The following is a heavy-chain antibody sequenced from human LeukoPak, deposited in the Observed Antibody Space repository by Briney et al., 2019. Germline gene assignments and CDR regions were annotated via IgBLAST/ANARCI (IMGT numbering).Heavy chain of an antibody. V-gene: IGHV1-18*01. CDR3: ARDPPPATYYYDSSGYYGAFDI. D-gene: IGHD3-22*01. Sequence: ASVKVSCKASGYTFTSYGISWVRQAPGQGLEWMGWISAYNGNTNYAQKLQGRVTMTTDTSTSTAYMELRSLRPDDTAVYYCARDPPPATYYYDSSGYYGAFDIWGQGTMVTVSS. CDR2: ISAYNGNT. CDR1: GYTFTSYG. J-gene: IGHJ3*02.